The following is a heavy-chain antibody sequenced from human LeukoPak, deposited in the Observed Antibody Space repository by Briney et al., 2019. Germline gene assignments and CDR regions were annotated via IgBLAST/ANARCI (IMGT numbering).Heavy chain of an antibody. V-gene: IGHV1-3*01. CDR2: INAGIGET. Sequence: GASVKVSCKASGYTFTSYSKYTIHWVRQAPGQRLEWMGRINAGIGETRYSQKFQGRVTFTGDTSANTVYMELNSLISGDTAVYYCARDSDTSDWAWVYWGQGTLVTVSS. CDR1: GYTFTSYS. D-gene: IGHD6-19*01. CDR3: ARDSDTSDWAWVY. J-gene: IGHJ4*02.